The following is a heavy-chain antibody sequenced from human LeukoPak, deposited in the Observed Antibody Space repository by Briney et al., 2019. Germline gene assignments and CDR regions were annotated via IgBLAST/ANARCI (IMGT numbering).Heavy chain of an antibody. V-gene: IGHV3-23*01. Sequence: GGSLRLSCAASGFIFSSYAMSWVRQAPGKGLEWVSTISGSGGSTYYADSVKGRFTISRDNSKNTVYLQMNSLRAEDTAVYYCAKIPGYNWNYVDRFDPWGQGTLVTVSS. CDR3: AKIPGYNWNYVDRFDP. J-gene: IGHJ5*02. CDR2: ISGSGGST. D-gene: IGHD1-7*01. CDR1: GFIFSSYA.